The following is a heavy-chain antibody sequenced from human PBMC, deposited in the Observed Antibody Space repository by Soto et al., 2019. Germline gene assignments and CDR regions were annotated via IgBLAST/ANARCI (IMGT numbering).Heavy chain of an antibody. J-gene: IGHJ6*02. Sequence: ASVKVSCKASGYTFTRYGISWVRQAPGQGLEWMGWISAYNGNTNYAQKLQGRVTMTKDTSTSTVYMDLRSLRSDDTAVYYCASLYRDYDYSYVMDVWGQGTTVTVSS. CDR3: ASLYRDYDYSYVMDV. D-gene: IGHD4-17*01. V-gene: IGHV1-18*01. CDR1: GYTFTRYG. CDR2: ISAYNGNT.